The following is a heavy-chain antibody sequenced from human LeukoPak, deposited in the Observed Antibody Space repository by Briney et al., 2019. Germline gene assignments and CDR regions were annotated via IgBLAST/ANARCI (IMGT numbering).Heavy chain of an antibody. CDR1: GGSFSGYY. CDR3: ARTGTVVVVAAPNYYYYYYMDV. D-gene: IGHD2-15*01. J-gene: IGHJ6*03. Sequence: SETLSLTCAVYGGSFSGYYWSWIRQPPGKGLEWIGDINHSGSTNYNPSLKSRVTISVDTSKNQFSLKLSSVTAADTAVYYCARTGTVVVVAAPNYYYYYYMDVWGKGTTVTISS. V-gene: IGHV4-34*01. CDR2: INHSGST.